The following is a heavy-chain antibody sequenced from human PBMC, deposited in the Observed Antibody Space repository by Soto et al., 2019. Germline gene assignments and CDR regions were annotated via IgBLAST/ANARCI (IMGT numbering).Heavy chain of an antibody. CDR1: GFTFDDYA. J-gene: IGHJ4*02. D-gene: IGHD3-3*01. CDR3: ATGVYLEWWLMDY. CDR2: ISWNSGTI. V-gene: IGHV3-9*01. Sequence: EVQLVESGGGLVQPGRSLRVSCAASGFTFDDYAMHWVRQAPGKGLEWVSGISWNSGTIYYADAVKGRFTISRDNAKNSLYLQMNSLRAEDTALYYCATGVYLEWWLMDYWGQGTLVTVSS.